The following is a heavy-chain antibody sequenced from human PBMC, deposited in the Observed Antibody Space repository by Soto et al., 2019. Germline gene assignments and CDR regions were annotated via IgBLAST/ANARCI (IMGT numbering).Heavy chain of an antibody. J-gene: IGHJ4*02. V-gene: IGHV3-7*03. Sequence: EVQLVESGGGLVQPGGSLRLSCAASGFTFSRYWMNWVRQAPGKGLEWVANIKQDGREKYYVDSVKGRFTISRDNARNSLYLQMNSLRVEDTAVYYCARDLNEVGQVPHYWGQGTLVTVSS. CDR1: GFTFSRYW. CDR3: ARDLNEVGQVPHY. CDR2: IKQDGREK.